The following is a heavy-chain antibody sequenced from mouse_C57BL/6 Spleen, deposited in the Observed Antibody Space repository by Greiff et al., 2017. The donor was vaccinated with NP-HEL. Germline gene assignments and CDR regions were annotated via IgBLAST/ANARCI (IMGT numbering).Heavy chain of an antibody. V-gene: IGHV1-42*01. CDR1: GYSFTGYY. D-gene: IGHD2-12*01. Sequence: VQLQQSGPELVKPGASVKISCKASGYSFTGYYMNWVKQSPEKSLEWIGEINPSTGGTTYSQKFKAKATLTVDKSSSTAYMQLKSLTSEDSAVYYCARSDYNAMDYWGQGTSVTVSS. J-gene: IGHJ4*01. CDR3: ARSDYNAMDY. CDR2: INPSTGGT.